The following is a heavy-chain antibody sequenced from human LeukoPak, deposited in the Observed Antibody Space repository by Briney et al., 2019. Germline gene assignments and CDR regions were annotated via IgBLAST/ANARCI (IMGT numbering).Heavy chain of an antibody. D-gene: IGHD3-9*01. CDR2: ISAYNGNT. Sequence: ASVKVSCKASGYTFTSYGISWVRQAPGQGLEWMGWISAYNGNTNYAQKLQGRVTVTTDTSTSTAYMELRSLRSDDSAVYYCAREPPSPYYDILTGYYPFDYWGQGTLVTVSS. CDR3: AREPPSPYYDILTGYYPFDY. V-gene: IGHV1-18*04. CDR1: GYTFTSYG. J-gene: IGHJ4*02.